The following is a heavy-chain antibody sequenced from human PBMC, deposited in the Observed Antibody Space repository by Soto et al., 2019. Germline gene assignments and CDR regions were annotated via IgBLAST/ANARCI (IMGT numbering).Heavy chain of an antibody. CDR3: ARAGDIVVVVAATTGYYYGMDV. V-gene: IGHV1-69*13. J-gene: IGHJ6*02. CDR1: GGTFSSYA. Sequence: ASVKVSCKASGGTFSSYAISWVRQAPGQGLEWMGGIIPIFGTANYAQKFQGRVTITADESTSTAYMELSSLRSEDTAVYYCARAGDIVVVVAATTGYYYGMDVWGQGTTVTAP. CDR2: IIPIFGTA. D-gene: IGHD2-15*01.